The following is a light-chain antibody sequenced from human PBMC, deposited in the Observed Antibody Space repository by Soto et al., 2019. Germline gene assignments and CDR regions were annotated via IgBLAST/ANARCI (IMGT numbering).Light chain of an antibody. V-gene: IGKV1-12*01. J-gene: IGKJ5*01. Sequence: FDSACGGDINIITCRASLTISSWVAWYQQIPGKAPKLLIYDASILQTGVPSRFSSSGSGTDFTLTINRLQPEDFATYYCHKAKSFPSTFGRGTRLEIK. CDR1: LTISSW. CDR3: HKAKSFPST. CDR2: DAS.